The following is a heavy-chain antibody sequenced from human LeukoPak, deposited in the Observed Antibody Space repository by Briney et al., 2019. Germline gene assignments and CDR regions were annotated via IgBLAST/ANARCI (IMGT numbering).Heavy chain of an antibody. J-gene: IGHJ6*02. V-gene: IGHV1-2*02. Sequence: ASVRVSCKASGYTFTGQYLYWARQTPGQGLEWMGWINPKTGDTDSAQNFQGRVTMTRDTSITTVYMELSSLTSDDTAVYYCARGYYGMDVWGQGTTVTVSS. CDR1: GYTFTGQY. CDR3: ARGYYGMDV. CDR2: INPKTGDT.